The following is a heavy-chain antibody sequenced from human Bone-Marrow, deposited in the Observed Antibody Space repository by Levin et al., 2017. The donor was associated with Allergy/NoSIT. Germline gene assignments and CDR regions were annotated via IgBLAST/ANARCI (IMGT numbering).Heavy chain of an antibody. CDR1: GGSISSYY. D-gene: IGHD3-10*01. V-gene: IGHV4-59*01. CDR3: ARGVRNYYGSGSLIDY. CDR2: IYYSGST. Sequence: SETLSLTCTVSGGSISSYYWSWIRQPPGKGLEWIGYIYYSGSTNYNPSLKSRVTISVDTSKNQFSLKLSSVTAADTAVYYCARGVRNYYGSGSLIDYWGQGTLVTVSS. J-gene: IGHJ4*02.